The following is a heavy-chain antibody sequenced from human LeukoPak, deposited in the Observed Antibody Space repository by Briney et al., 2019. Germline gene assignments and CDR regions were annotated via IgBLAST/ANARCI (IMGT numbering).Heavy chain of an antibody. CDR1: GYSFTSYW. CDR3: ARRFYDILTGYYFDY. Sequence: GESLKISCKGSGYSFTSYWIGWVRQMPGKGLEWMGIIYPGDSDTRYSSSFQGQVTFSADKSISTAYLQWSSLKASDTAMYYCARRFYDILTGYYFDYWGQGTLVTVSS. CDR2: IYPGDSDT. J-gene: IGHJ4*02. V-gene: IGHV5-51*01. D-gene: IGHD3-9*01.